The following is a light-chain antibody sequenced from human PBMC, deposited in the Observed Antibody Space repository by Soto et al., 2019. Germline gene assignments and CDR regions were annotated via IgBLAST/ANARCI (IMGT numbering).Light chain of an antibody. Sequence: VLRQSPASVSLSQRKRDTLSCRASQGIHTSLAWYQQKSGKPPRLVIYDSTLRANGVPDRFGGSRSGTEFTLTINSLEPEDFAVYYCQQRNVWPPITFGQGTRLE. CDR3: QQRNVWPPIT. CDR2: DST. V-gene: IGKV3-11*01. CDR1: QGIHTS. J-gene: IGKJ5*01.